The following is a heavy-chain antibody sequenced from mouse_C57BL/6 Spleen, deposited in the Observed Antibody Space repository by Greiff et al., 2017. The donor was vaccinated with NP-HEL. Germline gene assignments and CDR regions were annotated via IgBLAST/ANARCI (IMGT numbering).Heavy chain of an antibody. CDR2: IDPSDSET. CDR1: GYTFTSYW. D-gene: IGHD1-1*01. J-gene: IGHJ2*01. Sequence: VQLQQPGAELVRPGSSVKLSCKASGYTFTSYWMHWVKQRPIQGLEWIGNIDPSDSETHYNQKFKDKATLTVDKSSSTSYMQLSSLTSEDSAVYYCARRTTVVATGYFDYWGQGTTLTVSS. V-gene: IGHV1-52*01. CDR3: ARRTTVVATGYFDY.